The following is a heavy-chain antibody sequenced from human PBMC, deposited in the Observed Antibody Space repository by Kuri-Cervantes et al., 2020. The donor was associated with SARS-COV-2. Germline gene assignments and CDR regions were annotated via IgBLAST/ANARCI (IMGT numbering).Heavy chain of an antibody. CDR2: IIPILGIA. D-gene: IGHD3-10*01. Sequence: SVKVSCKASGGTFSSYAISWVRQAPGQGLEWMGGIIPILGIANYAQKFQGRVTMTRDTSTSTAYMELRSLRSDDTAVYYCARDQVVRGADFDYWGQGTLVTVSS. V-gene: IGHV1-69*10. CDR3: ARDQVVRGADFDY. J-gene: IGHJ4*02. CDR1: GGTFSSYA.